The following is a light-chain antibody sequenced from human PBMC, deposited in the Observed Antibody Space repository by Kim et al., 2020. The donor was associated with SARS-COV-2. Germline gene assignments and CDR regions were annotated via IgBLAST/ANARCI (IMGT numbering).Light chain of an antibody. Sequence: LQMAQSPSTLSASVGDRVTITCRASQSISGWLAWYQQKPGKAPKLLIYHASSLESGVPSRFCGSGSGTEFTLTINSLQPDDFATYYCQHLGTFGLGTKVDIK. V-gene: IGKV1-5*01. CDR1: QSISGW. J-gene: IGKJ3*01. CDR3: QHLGT. CDR2: HAS.